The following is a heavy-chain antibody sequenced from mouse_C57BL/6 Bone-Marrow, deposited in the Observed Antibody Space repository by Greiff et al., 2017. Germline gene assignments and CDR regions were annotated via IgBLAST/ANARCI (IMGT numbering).Heavy chain of an antibody. J-gene: IGHJ1*03. CDR2: ISNKANGYST. V-gene: IGHV7-3*01. CDR1: GFTFTDYY. Sequence: EVKLQESGGGLVQPGGSLSLSCAASGFTFTDYYMSWVRQPPGKALEWLGFISNKANGYSTEYSASVKGRFTISRDNSQSILYLQMNALRAEDSATYYCARYDGDVGGTGTSVTVSS. CDR3: ARYDGDV.